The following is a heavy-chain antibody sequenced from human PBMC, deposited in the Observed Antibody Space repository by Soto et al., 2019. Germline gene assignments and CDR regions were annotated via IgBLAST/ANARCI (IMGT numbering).Heavy chain of an antibody. Sequence: PGGSLRLSCAASGFTVSSNYMSWVRQAPGKGLEWVSVIYSGGSTYYADSVKGRFTISRDNSKNTLYLQMNSLRAEDTAVYYCARGTVSGHDPFDIWGRGTMVTVSS. CDR3: ARGTVSGHDPFDI. V-gene: IGHV3-66*01. CDR2: IYSGGST. CDR1: GFTVSSNY. D-gene: IGHD2-2*01. J-gene: IGHJ3*02.